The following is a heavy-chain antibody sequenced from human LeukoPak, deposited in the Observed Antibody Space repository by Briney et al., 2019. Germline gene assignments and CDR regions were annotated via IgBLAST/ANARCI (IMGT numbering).Heavy chain of an antibody. J-gene: IGHJ6*03. CDR2: ISSSSSTI. CDR3: ASATSPGVKYYYMDV. D-gene: IGHD5-12*01. CDR1: GFTFSSYS. V-gene: IGHV3-48*01. Sequence: GGSLRLSCAASGFTFSSYSMNWVRQAPGKGLEWVSYISSSSSTIYYADSVKGRFTISRDNAKNSLYLQMNSLRAEDTAVYYCASATSPGVKYYYMDVWGKGTTVTVSS.